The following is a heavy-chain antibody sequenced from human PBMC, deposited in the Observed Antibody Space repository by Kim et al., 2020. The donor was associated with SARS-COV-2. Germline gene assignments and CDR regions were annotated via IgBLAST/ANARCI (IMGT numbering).Heavy chain of an antibody. V-gene: IGHV3-74*01. CDR3: ARDYDILTGYSIPDY. CDR2: INSDGSST. Sequence: GGSLRLSCAASGFTFSSYWMHWVRQAPGKGLVWVSRINSDGSSTSYADSVKGRFTISRDNAKNTLYLQMNSLRAEDTAVYYCARDYDILTGYSIPDYWGQGTLVTVSS. CDR1: GFTFSSYW. D-gene: IGHD3-9*01. J-gene: IGHJ4*02.